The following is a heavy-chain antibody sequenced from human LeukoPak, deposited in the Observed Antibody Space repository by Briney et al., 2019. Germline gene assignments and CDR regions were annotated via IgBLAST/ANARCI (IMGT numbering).Heavy chain of an antibody. CDR1: GGSISSYY. J-gene: IGHJ3*02. Sequence: SETLSLTCTVSGGSISSYYWSWIRQPPGKGLEWIGYIYYSGSTNYNPSLKSRVTISVDTSKNQFSLKLSSATAADTAVYYCARPGTYYYDSSGYNDAFDIWGQGTMVTVSS. D-gene: IGHD3-22*01. CDR2: IYYSGST. V-gene: IGHV4-59*01. CDR3: ARPGTYYYDSSGYNDAFDI.